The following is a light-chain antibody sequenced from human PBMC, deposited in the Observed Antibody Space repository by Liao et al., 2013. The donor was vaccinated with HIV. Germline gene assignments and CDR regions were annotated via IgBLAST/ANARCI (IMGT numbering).Light chain of an antibody. CDR1: KLGDKY. V-gene: IGLV3-1*01. Sequence: SYELTQPPSVSVSPGQTASITCSGDKLGDKYACWYQQKPGQSPVLLIYQDIKRPSGIPERFSGSNSGNTATLTISGTQSTDEADFYCQAWDSSSAFFGTGTRVTVL. J-gene: IGLJ1*01. CDR3: QAWDSSSAF. CDR2: QDI.